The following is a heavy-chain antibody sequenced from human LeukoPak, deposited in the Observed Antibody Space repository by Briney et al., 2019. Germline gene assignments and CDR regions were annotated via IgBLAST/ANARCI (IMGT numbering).Heavy chain of an antibody. D-gene: IGHD3-10*01. Sequence: PGGSLRLSCAASGFTFSGYWMHWVRQAPGRGLVWVSRINPDGSSTRYADSVKGRFTISRDNAKNTLYLQMNSLRAEDTAVYYCAKSPRLRGVIITMLYFDYWGQGTLVTVSS. CDR2: INPDGSST. CDR3: AKSPRLRGVIITMLYFDY. CDR1: GFTFSGYW. V-gene: IGHV3-74*01. J-gene: IGHJ4*02.